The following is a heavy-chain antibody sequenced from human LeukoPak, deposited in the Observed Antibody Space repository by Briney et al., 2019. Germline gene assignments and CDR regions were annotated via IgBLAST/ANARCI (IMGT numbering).Heavy chain of an antibody. J-gene: IGHJ4*02. D-gene: IGHD3-16*02. Sequence: KPPETLSLTCAVYGGSFSGYYWSWIRQPPGKGLEWIGEINHSGSTNYNPSLKSRVTISVDTSKNQFSLKLSSVTAADTAVYYCAGGNYVWGSYRQKEYYFDYWGQGTLVTVSS. CDR3: AGGNYVWGSYRQKEYYFDY. V-gene: IGHV4-34*01. CDR1: GGSFSGYY. CDR2: INHSGST.